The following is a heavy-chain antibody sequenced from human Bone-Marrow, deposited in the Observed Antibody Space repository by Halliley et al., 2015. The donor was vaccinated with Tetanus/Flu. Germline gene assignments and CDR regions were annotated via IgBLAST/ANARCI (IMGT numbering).Heavy chain of an antibody. CDR3: ASRSGWYFSY. J-gene: IGHJ4*02. D-gene: IGHD6-19*01. V-gene: IGHV4-34*01. Sequence: PGKGLGGIGEINHRGSTNSTPSLKSRVPISVATSKTQFSLKLSSVPAADTAVYYCASRSGWYFSYWGQGTLVTVSS. CDR2: INHRGST.